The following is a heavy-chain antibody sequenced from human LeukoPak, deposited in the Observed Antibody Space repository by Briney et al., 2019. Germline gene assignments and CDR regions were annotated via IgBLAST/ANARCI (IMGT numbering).Heavy chain of an antibody. J-gene: IGHJ4*02. Sequence: PSETLSLTCTVSGGSISSYYWSWIRQPAGKGLEWIGRIYTSGSTNYNPSLKSRVTMSVDTSKNQFSPKLSSVTAADTAVYYCARGSTTVTFYYFDYWGQGTLVTVSS. CDR1: GGSISSYY. CDR2: IYTSGST. V-gene: IGHV4-4*07. CDR3: ARGSTTVTFYYFDY. D-gene: IGHD4-17*01.